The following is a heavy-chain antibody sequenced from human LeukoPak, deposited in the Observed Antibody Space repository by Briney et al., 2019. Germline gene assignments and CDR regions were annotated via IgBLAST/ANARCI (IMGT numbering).Heavy chain of an antibody. CDR1: GGSISSYY. Sequence: SETLSLTCTVSGGSISSYYWSWIRQPAGKGLEWIGYIYYSGTTNYNPSLKSRVTISVDTSKNQFSLKLSSVTAADTAVYYCARGEIYYDSSGYFVYWGQGTLVTVSS. V-gene: IGHV4-59*12. J-gene: IGHJ4*02. CDR3: ARGEIYYDSSGYFVY. D-gene: IGHD3-22*01. CDR2: IYYSGTT.